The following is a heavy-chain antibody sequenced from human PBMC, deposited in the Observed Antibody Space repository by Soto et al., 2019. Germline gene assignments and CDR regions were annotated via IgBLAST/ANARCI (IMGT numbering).Heavy chain of an antibody. D-gene: IGHD5-18*01. Sequence: QVQLQQSGPGLVKPSETLSLTCTVSGGSISSYYWSWIRQPPGKGLESIGYIYYSGSTYYNPSLKSRVTISVATSKIKFSLQRSSVTAADTAVYYCARGVERVAMASGYLGQGALVTFSS. CDR1: GGSISSYY. J-gene: IGHJ4*02. CDR3: ARGVERVAMASGY. CDR2: IYYSGST. V-gene: IGHV4-59*01.